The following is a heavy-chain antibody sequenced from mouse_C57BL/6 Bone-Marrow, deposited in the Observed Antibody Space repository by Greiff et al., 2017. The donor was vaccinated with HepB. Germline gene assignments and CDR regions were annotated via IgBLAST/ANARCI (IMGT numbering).Heavy chain of an antibody. CDR1: GYTFTNYW. V-gene: IGHV1-63*01. Sequence: VQLQQSGAELVRPGTSVKMSCKASGYTFTNYWIGWAKQRPGHGLEWIGDIYPGGGYTNYNEKFKGKATLTADKSSSTAYMQFSSLTSEDSAIYYCARWLRRRGRRHYYAMDYWGQGTSVTVSS. D-gene: IGHD2-2*01. CDR2: IYPGGGYT. CDR3: ARWLRRRGRRHYYAMDY. J-gene: IGHJ4*01.